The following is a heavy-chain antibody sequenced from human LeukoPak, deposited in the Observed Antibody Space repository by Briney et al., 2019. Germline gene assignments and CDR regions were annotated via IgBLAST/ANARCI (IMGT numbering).Heavy chain of an antibody. D-gene: IGHD6-19*01. CDR3: AKDKRDSSGWGVFDY. CDR1: GFTFDDYA. CDR2: ISWNSGSI. Sequence: GGSLRLSCAASGFTFDDYAMHWVRQAPGKGLKWFSGISWNSGSIGYADSVKGRFTIYRDNAKNSLYLHMNSLRAEDTALYYCAKDKRDSSGWGVFDYWGQGTLVTVSS. J-gene: IGHJ4*02. V-gene: IGHV3-9*01.